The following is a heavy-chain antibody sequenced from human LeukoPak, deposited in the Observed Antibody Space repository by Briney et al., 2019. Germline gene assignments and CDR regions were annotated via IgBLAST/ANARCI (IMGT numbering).Heavy chain of an antibody. J-gene: IGHJ4*02. V-gene: IGHV4-34*01. CDR2: INHSGST. CDR1: GGSFSGYY. Sequence: SETLSLTCAVYGGSFSGYYWSWIRQPPGKGLEWIGEINHSGSTNYNPSLKSRVTISVDTSKNQFSLKLSSVTAADTAVYYCARDSQYYDSSGLRMVDYFDYWGQGTLVTVSS. D-gene: IGHD3-22*01. CDR3: ARDSQYYDSSGLRMVDYFDY.